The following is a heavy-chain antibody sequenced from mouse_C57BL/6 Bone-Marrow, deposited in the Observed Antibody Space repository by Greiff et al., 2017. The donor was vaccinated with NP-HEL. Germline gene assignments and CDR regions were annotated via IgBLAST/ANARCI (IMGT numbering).Heavy chain of an antibody. Sequence: VQLQQSGPGLVQPSQSLSITCTVSGFSLTSYGVHWVRQSPGKGLEWLGVIWRGGSTDYNAAFISRLSISKDNSKSQVFFKMNSLQADDTAIYYCARKWTYYSKGKYAMDYWGQGTSVTVSS. CDR2: IWRGGST. V-gene: IGHV2-2*01. D-gene: IGHD2-5*01. CDR1: GFSLTSYG. J-gene: IGHJ4*01. CDR3: ARKWTYYSKGKYAMDY.